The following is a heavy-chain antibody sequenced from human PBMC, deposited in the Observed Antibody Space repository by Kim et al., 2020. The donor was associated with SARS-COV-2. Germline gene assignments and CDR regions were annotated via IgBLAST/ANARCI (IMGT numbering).Heavy chain of an antibody. J-gene: IGHJ3*01. D-gene: IGHD4-4*01. CDR1: GFAFGDYA. V-gene: IGHV3-9*01. CDR2: VWWGGDYK. Sequence: GGSLRLSCAASGFAFGDYAMHWVRQAPGKGLEWVGCVWWGGDYKGYGDSVRGRFTISRDDSKNILHLEMNSLRSEDTAVYYCAEDTRYSADGLHTWGQGTTVTVSS. CDR3: AEDTRYSADGLHT.